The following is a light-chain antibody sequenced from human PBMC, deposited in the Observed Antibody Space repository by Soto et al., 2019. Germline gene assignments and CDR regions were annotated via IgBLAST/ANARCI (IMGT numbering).Light chain of an antibody. CDR2: DAS. J-gene: IGKJ4*01. V-gene: IGKV3-11*01. CDR3: QQRSDWPST. CDR1: QSVSRY. Sequence: DIVLTQSPATLSLSPVERATLSCRASQSVSRYLAWYQQKPGQAPRLLIYDASNRATGIPARFSGSGSGTDFTLTISSLEPEDFAVYYCQQRSDWPSTFGGGTKVEI.